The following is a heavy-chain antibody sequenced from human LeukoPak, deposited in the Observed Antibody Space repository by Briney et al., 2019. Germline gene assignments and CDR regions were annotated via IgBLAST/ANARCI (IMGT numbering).Heavy chain of an antibody. CDR2: IIPIFGTA. J-gene: IGHJ4*02. D-gene: IGHD2-2*01. CDR1: GGTFSSYA. V-gene: IGHV1-69*13. CDR3: ARDQGGRTSFKWYFEY. Sequence: SVKVSCKASGGTFSSYAISWVRQAPGQGLEWVGGIIPIFGTANYAQKFQGSVTITADESTSTAYLELSSLRSEDTAVYYCARDQGGRTSFKWYFEYWGQGTLVTVSS.